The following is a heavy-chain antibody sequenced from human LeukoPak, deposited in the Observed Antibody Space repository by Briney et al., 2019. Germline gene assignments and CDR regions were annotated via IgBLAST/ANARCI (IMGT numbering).Heavy chain of an antibody. CDR1: GYTFTSYG. CDR2: INPNSGGT. J-gene: IGHJ6*03. V-gene: IGHV1-2*02. Sequence: ASVKVSCKASGYTFTSYGISWVRQAPGQGLEWMGWINPNSGGTNYAQKFQGRVTMTRDTSISTAYMELSRLRSDDTAVYYCARTLKLELRYYYYYYMDVWGKGTTVTVSS. CDR3: ARTLKLELRYYYYYYMDV. D-gene: IGHD1-7*01.